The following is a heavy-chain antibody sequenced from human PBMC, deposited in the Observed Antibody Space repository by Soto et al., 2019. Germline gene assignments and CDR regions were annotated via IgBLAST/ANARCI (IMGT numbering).Heavy chain of an antibody. CDR1: AGSINDYY. D-gene: IGHD6-25*01. CDR3: ASTSRAAPGTGLDS. CDR2: VYSGGSS. Sequence: PSETLSLTCNVFAGSINDYYWSWIRQPPGMRLEWIGFVYSGGSSNYNPSFKSRVTISLETSKNQFSLRLTSLTAADSAVYYCASTSRAAPGTGLDSWGQGTLVKVSS. V-gene: IGHV4-59*01. J-gene: IGHJ4*02.